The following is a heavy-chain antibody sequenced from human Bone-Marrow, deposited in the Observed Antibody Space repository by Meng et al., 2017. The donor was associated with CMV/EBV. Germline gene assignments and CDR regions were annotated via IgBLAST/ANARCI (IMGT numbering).Heavy chain of an antibody. V-gene: IGHV4-59*01. Sequence: SETLSLTCTVSGGSISSYYWSWIRQPPGKGLEWIGSISHSGSTNYNPSLKSRVTFSVDTSKNQFSLNLTSVTAADTAVYYCARDRPNNWNYVDVWGQGTTVTVSS. CDR2: ISHSGST. D-gene: IGHD1-7*01. CDR1: GGSISSYY. J-gene: IGHJ6*02. CDR3: ARDRPNNWNYVDV.